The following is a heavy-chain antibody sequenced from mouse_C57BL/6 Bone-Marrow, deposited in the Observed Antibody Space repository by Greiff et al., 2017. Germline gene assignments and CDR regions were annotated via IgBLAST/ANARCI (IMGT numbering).Heavy chain of an antibody. CDR2: IDPSDSYT. J-gene: IGHJ3*01. D-gene: IGHD2-3*01. CDR3: ARAGDGPFAY. V-gene: IGHV1-69*01. CDR1: GYTFTSYW. Sequence: VQLQQPGAELVMPGASVKLSCKASGYTFTSYWMHWVKQRPGQGLEWIGEIDPSDSYTNYNQKFKGKSTLTVDKSSSSAYMQLSSLTSEDSAVYYCARAGDGPFAYWGQGTLVTVSA.